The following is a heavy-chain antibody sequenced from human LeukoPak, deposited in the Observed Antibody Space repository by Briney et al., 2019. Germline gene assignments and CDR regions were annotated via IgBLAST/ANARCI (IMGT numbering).Heavy chain of an antibody. CDR2: INTNTGNP. Sequence: ASVKVSCKASGYTFTSYVMNWVRQAPGQGLEWMGGINTNTGNPTYAQGFTGRFVFSLDTSVTTAYLQINSLKAEDTAVYYCARGLPYEAYWGQGTLVTVSS. CDR3: ARGLPYEAY. CDR1: GYTFTSYV. V-gene: IGHV7-4-1*02. J-gene: IGHJ4*02. D-gene: IGHD3-3*01.